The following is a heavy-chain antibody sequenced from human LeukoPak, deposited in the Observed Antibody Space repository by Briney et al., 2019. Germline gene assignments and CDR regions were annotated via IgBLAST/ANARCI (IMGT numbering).Heavy chain of an antibody. D-gene: IGHD4-17*01. J-gene: IGHJ4*02. CDR3: ARVPTVTFFDY. CDR2: IYYSGST. Sequence: GSLRLSCAASGFTVSSNYMSWVRQPPGKGLEWIGTIYYSGSTYYNPSLKSRVTISVDTSKNQFSLKLSSVTAADTAVYYCARVPTVTFFDYWGQGTLVTVSS. V-gene: IGHV4-39*07. CDR1: GFTVSSNY.